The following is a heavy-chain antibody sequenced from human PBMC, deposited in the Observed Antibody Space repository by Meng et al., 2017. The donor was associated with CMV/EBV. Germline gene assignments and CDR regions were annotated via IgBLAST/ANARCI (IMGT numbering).Heavy chain of an antibody. D-gene: IGHD2-8*01. Sequence: SETLSLTCTVSGGSISSYYWSWIRQPPGKGLEWIGYIYYSGSTNYNPSLKSRVTISVDTSKNQFSLKLSSVTAADTAVYYCARAVWSYYCGMDVWGQGTTVTVSS. J-gene: IGHJ6*02. CDR3: ARAVWSYYCGMDV. V-gene: IGHV4-59*01. CDR1: GGSISSYY. CDR2: IYYSGST.